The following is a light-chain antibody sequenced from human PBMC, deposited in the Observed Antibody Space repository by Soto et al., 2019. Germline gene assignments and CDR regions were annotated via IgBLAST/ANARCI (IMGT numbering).Light chain of an antibody. CDR2: DAS. Sequence: EIVLTQSPATLSLSPGERGTLSCRASQSVSSNLAWYQQKPGQAPRLLIYDASNRATGIPARFSGSGSGTDFTLTISSLEPEDFALYYCQQYEQFTFGPGTKVDIK. V-gene: IGKV3-11*01. CDR1: QSVSSN. J-gene: IGKJ3*01. CDR3: QQYEQFT.